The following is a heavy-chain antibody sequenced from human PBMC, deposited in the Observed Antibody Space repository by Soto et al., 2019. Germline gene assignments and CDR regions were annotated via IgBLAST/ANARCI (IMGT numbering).Heavy chain of an antibody. V-gene: IGHV3-21*01. D-gene: IGHD3-3*02. CDR2: ISSSSSYI. J-gene: IGHJ4*02. CDR1: GFTFSSYA. Sequence: EVQLLESGGGLVQPGGSLRLSCAASGFTFSSYAMSWVRQAPGKGLEWVSSISSSSSYIYYADSVKGRFTISRDNAKNSLYLQMNSLRAEDTAVYYCARVLAAAHDYWGQGTLVTVSS. CDR3: ARVLAAAHDY.